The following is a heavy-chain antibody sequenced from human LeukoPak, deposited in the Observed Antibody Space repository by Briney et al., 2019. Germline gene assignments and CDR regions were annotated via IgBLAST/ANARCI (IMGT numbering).Heavy chain of an antibody. V-gene: IGHV1-2*02. Sequence: GASVKVSCKASGYTFTGYYMHWVRQAPGQGLEWMGWINPNSGGTSYAQKFQGRVTMTRDTSISTAYMELSRLRSDDTAVYYCARGLSQLFGGYWGQGTLVTVSS. D-gene: IGHD3-10*01. CDR3: ARGLSQLFGGY. CDR2: INPNSGGT. J-gene: IGHJ4*02. CDR1: GYTFTGYY.